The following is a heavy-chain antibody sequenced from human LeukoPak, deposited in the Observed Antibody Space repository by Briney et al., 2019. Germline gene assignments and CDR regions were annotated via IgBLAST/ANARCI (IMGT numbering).Heavy chain of an antibody. CDR2: TRFDGKNK. J-gene: IGHJ4*02. CDR1: GFTFSRYG. CDR3: AKDPAWITYYFDY. D-gene: IGHD5-12*01. V-gene: IGHV3-30*02. Sequence: GGSLRLSCAASGFTFSRYGMHWVRQAPGKGLEWVSFTRFDGKNKYYADSVKGRFTISRDNSKNTLYLQMNSLRAEDTAVYYCAKDPAWITYYFDYWGQGTLVTVSS.